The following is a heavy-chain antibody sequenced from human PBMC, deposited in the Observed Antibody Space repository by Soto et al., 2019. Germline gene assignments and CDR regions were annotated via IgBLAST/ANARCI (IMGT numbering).Heavy chain of an antibody. Sequence: ESGGGVVQPGRSLRLSCAASGFTFSSYGMHWVRQAPGKGLEWVAVIWYDGSNKYYADSVKGRFTISRDNSKNTLYLQMNSLRAEDTAVYYCAREGQLGSYYYYGMDVWGQGTTVTVSS. J-gene: IGHJ6*02. V-gene: IGHV3-33*01. D-gene: IGHD6-6*01. CDR3: AREGQLGSYYYYGMDV. CDR2: IWYDGSNK. CDR1: GFTFSSYG.